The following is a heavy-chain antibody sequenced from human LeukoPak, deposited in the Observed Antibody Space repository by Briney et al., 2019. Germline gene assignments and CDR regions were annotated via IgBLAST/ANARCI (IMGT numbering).Heavy chain of an antibody. CDR2: ISAYNGNT. CDR3: ARDPGYDSSGYSNDY. V-gene: IGHV1-18*01. D-gene: IGHD3-22*01. Sequence: ASVKVSCKASGYTFTSYGISWVRRAPGQGLEWMGWISAYNGNTNYAQKLQGRVTMTTDTSTSTAYMELRSLRSDDTAVYYCARDPGYDSSGYSNDYWGQGTLVTVSS. J-gene: IGHJ4*02. CDR1: GYTFTSYG.